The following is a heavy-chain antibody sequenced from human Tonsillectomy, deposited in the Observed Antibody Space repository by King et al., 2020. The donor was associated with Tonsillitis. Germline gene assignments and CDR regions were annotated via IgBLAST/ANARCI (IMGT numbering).Heavy chain of an antibody. CDR3: ARAGRKTSVHQYMDV. D-gene: IGHD5/OR15-5a*01. J-gene: IGHJ6*03. Sequence: VQLVESGGGLVQPGGSLRLSCAASGFTFSDHYMSWIRQAPGKGLEWVSYTSASGSSRFYSDSVKGRFTISRDSARDSLYLQMNSLRAEDTAVYYCARAGRKTSVHQYMDVWGKGTTVTVSS. CDR2: TSASGSSR. CDR1: GFTFSDHY. V-gene: IGHV3-11*01.